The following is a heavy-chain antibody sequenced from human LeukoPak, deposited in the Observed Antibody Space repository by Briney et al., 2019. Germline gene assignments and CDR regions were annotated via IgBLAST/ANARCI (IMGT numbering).Heavy chain of an antibody. CDR3: TRVMATIGLGVDY. V-gene: IGHV3-49*04. D-gene: IGHD5-24*01. J-gene: IGHJ4*02. CDR1: GFTFGDYA. Sequence: GSLRLSCTASGFTFGDYAMSWVRQAPGKGLEWVGFIRSKAYGGTTEYAASVKGRFTISRDDSKSIAYLQMNSLKTEDTAVYYCTRVMATIGLGVDYWGQGTLVTVSS. CDR2: IRSKAYGGTT.